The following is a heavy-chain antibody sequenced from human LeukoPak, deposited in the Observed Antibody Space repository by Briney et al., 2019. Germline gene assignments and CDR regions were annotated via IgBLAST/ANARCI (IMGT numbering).Heavy chain of an antibody. J-gene: IGHJ4*02. CDR2: INPNSGGT. CDR3: ARFAIFGVVDLDY. Sequence: ASVKVSCKASGYTFTGDYMHWVREAPGQGLEWMGWINPNSGGTNYAQKFQGRVTMTRDTSISTAYMELSRLRSDDTAVYYCARFAIFGVVDLDYWGQGTLVTVSS. D-gene: IGHD3-3*01. V-gene: IGHV1-2*02. CDR1: GYTFTGDY.